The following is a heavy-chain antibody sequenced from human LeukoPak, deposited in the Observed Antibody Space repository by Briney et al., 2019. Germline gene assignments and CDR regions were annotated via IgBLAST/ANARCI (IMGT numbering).Heavy chain of an antibody. CDR3: AKTETFGYNS. V-gene: IGHV3-7*01. J-gene: IGHJ4*02. CDR2: IRQDGNEK. D-gene: IGHD3-22*01. CDR1: GFSFSNYW. Sequence: GGSLRLSCAASGFSFSNYWMTWIRQAPGKGLEWVANIRQDGNEKKYLDSMKGRFTISRDNAKNSLYLQMNSLGPEDTALYYCAKTETFGYNSWGQGTLVTVSS.